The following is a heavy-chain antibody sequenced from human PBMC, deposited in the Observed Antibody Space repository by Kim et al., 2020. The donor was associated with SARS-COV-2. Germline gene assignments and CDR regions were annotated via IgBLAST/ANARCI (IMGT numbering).Heavy chain of an antibody. Sequence: GGSLRLSCAASGFTFSNAWMSWVRQAPGKGLEWVGRIKSKTDGGTTDYAAPVKGRFTISRDDSKNTLYLQMNSLKTEDTAVYYCTTYYDFWSGFDDAFDIWGQGTMVTVSS. J-gene: IGHJ3*02. V-gene: IGHV3-15*01. CDR1: GFTFSNAW. CDR2: IKSKTDGGTT. CDR3: TTYYDFWSGFDDAFDI. D-gene: IGHD3-3*01.